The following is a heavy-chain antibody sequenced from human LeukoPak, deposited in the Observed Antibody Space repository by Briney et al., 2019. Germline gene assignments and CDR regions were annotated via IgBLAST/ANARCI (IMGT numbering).Heavy chain of an antibody. Sequence: GGSLRLSCAASGFIFSNYWMSWVRQAPGKGLEWVANIKQDGSEKYYVDSVKGRFTISRDNAKNSLYLQMNSLRAEDTAVYYCARSLLTGYYGFDYWGQGTLVTVSS. V-gene: IGHV3-7*01. CDR2: IKQDGSEK. CDR3: ARSLLTGYYGFDY. CDR1: GFIFSNYW. D-gene: IGHD3-9*01. J-gene: IGHJ4*02.